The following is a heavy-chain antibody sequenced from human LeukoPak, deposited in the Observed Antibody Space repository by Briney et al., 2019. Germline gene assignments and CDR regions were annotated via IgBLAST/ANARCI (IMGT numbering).Heavy chain of an antibody. J-gene: IGHJ6*03. Sequence: GGSLRLSCAASGFTFTSSAMSWVRQAPGKGLEFVSTISGSGDSSYYADSVKGRFTISRDNSKNTLYLQMNRLRAEDTAFYCCADLGITMIGGVWGKGPTVTISS. CDR1: GFTFTSSA. D-gene: IGHD3-10*02. V-gene: IGHV3-23*01. CDR3: ADLGITMIGGV. CDR2: ISGSGDSS.